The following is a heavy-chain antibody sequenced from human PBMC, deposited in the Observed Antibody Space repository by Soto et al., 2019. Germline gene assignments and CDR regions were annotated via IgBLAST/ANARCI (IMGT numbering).Heavy chain of an antibody. J-gene: IGHJ5*02. CDR1: VGTFSSYA. Sequence: QVQLVQSGAEVKKPGSSVKVSCKASVGTFSSYAISWVRQAPGQGLEWLGGIIPIFGTANYAQKFQCRVTITADESTSTAYMELSSLRSEDTAVYYCARDGPRYCSGGSCYARGYNRFDPWGQGTLVTVSS. CDR2: IIPIFGTA. D-gene: IGHD2-15*01. V-gene: IGHV1-69*12. CDR3: ARDGPRYCSGGSCYARGYNRFDP.